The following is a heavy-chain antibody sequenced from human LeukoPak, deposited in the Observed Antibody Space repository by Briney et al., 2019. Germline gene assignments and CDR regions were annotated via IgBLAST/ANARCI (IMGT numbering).Heavy chain of an antibody. CDR1: GFTFSNYA. CDR3: TRPSDISSPDY. CDR2: ISGSGGST. Sequence: GGSLRLSCAASGFTFSNYAMSWVRQAPGKGLEWVSAISGSGGSTFYADSVKGRFTISRDNSKNLVYLQMNSLRAEDTAVYYCTRPSDISSPDYWGQGTLVTVSS. J-gene: IGHJ4*02. V-gene: IGHV3-23*01. D-gene: IGHD3-9*01.